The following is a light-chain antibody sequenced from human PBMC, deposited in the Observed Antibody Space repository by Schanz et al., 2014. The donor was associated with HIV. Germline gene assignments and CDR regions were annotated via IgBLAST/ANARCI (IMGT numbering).Light chain of an antibody. J-gene: IGKJ4*01. V-gene: IGKV3-20*01. Sequence: EIVLTQSPATLSVSPGERGTLSCRASQSVKSNFIGWYQQKPGQAPRLLIFGASNRATGIPDRFSGGVSGTDFTLTISRLEPEDFAVYYCQQYGSSPLTFGGGTKVEIK. CDR1: QSVKSNF. CDR2: GAS. CDR3: QQYGSSPLT.